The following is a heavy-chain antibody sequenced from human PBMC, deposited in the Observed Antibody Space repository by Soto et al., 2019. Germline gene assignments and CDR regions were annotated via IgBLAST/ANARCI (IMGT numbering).Heavy chain of an antibody. J-gene: IGHJ4*02. CDR2: ISGGGRTI. CDR1: GFSFSDYY. CDR3: ARETQSLDFDY. V-gene: IGHV3-11*01. Sequence: GGSLRLSCAASGFSFSDYYMSWIRQAPGKGLEWISYISGGGRTIYYADSVKGRFTISRDNANNSLYLQMNSLRVEDTALYYCARETQSLDFDYWGQGAQVTVSS.